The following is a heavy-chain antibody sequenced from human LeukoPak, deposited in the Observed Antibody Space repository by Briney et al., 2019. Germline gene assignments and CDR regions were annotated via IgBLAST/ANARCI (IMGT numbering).Heavy chain of an antibody. V-gene: IGHV3-23*01. D-gene: IGHD3-10*01. CDR3: AKDLPDLLWFGELFYY. Sequence: GGSLRLSRAASGFTFSSYGMSWVRQAPGKGLEWVSAISGSGGSTYYADSVKGRFTISRDNSKNTLYLQMNNLRAEDTAVYYCAKDLPDLLWFGELFYYWGQGTLVTVSS. CDR2: ISGSGGST. J-gene: IGHJ4*02. CDR1: GFTFSSYG.